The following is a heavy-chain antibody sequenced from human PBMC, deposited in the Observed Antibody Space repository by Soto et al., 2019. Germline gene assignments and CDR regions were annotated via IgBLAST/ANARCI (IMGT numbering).Heavy chain of an antibody. V-gene: IGHV3-23*01. Sequence: PGGSLRLSCAASEFTFSNYAMSWVRQVPGKGLEWVSSISDNGGTTYYADSVKGRFTISRDNSKNTLYLQMNSLRAEDTAVYYCAKDPKQLIVYFDYWXQGTQVTVSS. J-gene: IGHJ4*02. CDR3: AKDPKQLIVYFDY. CDR2: ISDNGGTT. CDR1: EFTFSNYA. D-gene: IGHD6-13*01.